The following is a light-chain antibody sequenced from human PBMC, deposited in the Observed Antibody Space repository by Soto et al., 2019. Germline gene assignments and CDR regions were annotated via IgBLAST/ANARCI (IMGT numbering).Light chain of an antibody. J-gene: IGKJ4*01. V-gene: IGKV1-9*01. CDR2: DAS. Sequence: IELTQSPSSLSASVGDRVTITCRASQGISSFLAWYQQKPGKAPKLLIYDASTLQSGVSSRVSGSGSGTDFTLTISSLQPEDLATYYCQQLNSYPLTFGGGTKVDIK. CDR3: QQLNSYPLT. CDR1: QGISSF.